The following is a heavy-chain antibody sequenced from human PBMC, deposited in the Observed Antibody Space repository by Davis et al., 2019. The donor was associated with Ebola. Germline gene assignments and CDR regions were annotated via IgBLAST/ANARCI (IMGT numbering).Heavy chain of an antibody. D-gene: IGHD2/OR15-2a*01. J-gene: IGHJ4*02. V-gene: IGHV3-30*04. Sequence: PGGSLRLSCAASGFTFSSYAMHWVRQAPGKGLEWVAVISYDGSNKYYADSVKGRFTISRDNSKNTLYLQMNSLRAEDTAVYYCARVEYHGYWGQGTLVTVSS. CDR3: ARVEYHGY. CDR2: ISYDGSNK. CDR1: GFTFSSYA.